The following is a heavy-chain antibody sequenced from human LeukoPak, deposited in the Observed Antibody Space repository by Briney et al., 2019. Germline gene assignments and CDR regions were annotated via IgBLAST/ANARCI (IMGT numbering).Heavy chain of an antibody. CDR3: AKEHSGSYPDPDREYWFDP. CDR2: ISGLDGTT. J-gene: IGHJ5*02. Sequence: SGGSLRLSCAASGFTLGSYAMSWVRQAPGKGLEWVSSISGLDGTTFYADSVKGRFTISRDSSKNTLYLQMNSLRAEDTAVYYCAKEHSGSYPDPDREYWFDPWGQGTLVTVSS. V-gene: IGHV3-23*01. D-gene: IGHD3-10*01. CDR1: GFTLGSYA.